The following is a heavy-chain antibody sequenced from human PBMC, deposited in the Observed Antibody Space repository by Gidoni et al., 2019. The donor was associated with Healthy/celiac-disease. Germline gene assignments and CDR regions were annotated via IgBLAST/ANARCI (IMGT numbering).Heavy chain of an antibody. CDR1: GAPIRSVGYY. J-gene: IGHJ4*02. CDR3: ARGDLVGATSSYYCDY. Sequence: HVQLQESGPGLVKPSQTLSLIGTLSGAPIRSVGYYWSWIRQHPGKGLEWIGYSYYSRSSNNNPTLKSRVTISVDTSKNQFSLKLSSVTAADTAVDYCARGDLVGATSSYYCDYWGQGTLVTVSA. V-gene: IGHV4-31*03. D-gene: IGHD1-26*01. CDR2: SYYSRSS.